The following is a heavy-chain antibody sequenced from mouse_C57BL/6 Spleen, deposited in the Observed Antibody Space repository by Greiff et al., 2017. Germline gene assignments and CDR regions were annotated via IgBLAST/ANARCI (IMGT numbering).Heavy chain of an antibody. CDR2: INPNNGGT. J-gene: IGHJ4*01. CDR3: ARRGYYYGSYYAMDY. V-gene: IGHV1-18*01. D-gene: IGHD1-1*01. Sequence: EVQLQQSGPELVKPGASVKIPCKASGYTFTDYNMDWVKQSHGKSLEWIGDINPNNGGTIYNQKFKGKATLTVAKSSSTAYMELRSLTSEDTAVYYCARRGYYYGSYYAMDYWGQGTSVTVSS. CDR1: GYTFTDYN.